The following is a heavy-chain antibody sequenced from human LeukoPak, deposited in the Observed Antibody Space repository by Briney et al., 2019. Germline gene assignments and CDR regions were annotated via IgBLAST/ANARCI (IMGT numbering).Heavy chain of an antibody. CDR3: ARVGYFDYYYMDV. CDR1: GGSISSYY. Sequence: PSETLSLTCTVSGGSISSYYWSWIRQPPGKGLEWIGYIYYSGSTNYNPSLKSRVTISVDTSKNQFSLKLSSVTAADTAVYYCARVGYFDYYYMDVWGKGTTVIVSS. V-gene: IGHV4-59*01. D-gene: IGHD3-9*01. CDR2: IYYSGST. J-gene: IGHJ6*03.